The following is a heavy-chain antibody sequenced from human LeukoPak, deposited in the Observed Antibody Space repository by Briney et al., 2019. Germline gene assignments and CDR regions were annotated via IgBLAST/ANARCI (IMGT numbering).Heavy chain of an antibody. D-gene: IGHD5-18*01. CDR3: ARDDSYGSFTY. V-gene: IGHV3-20*01. J-gene: IGHJ4*02. Sequence: PGGSLRLSCAASGFNFDEHGMNWVRQAAGKGVEWVSGINWNSGITGYADSVKGRFPISRDNPKHSLYLQMGSLRAEDTALYHCARDDSYGSFTYWGQGTLVTGSS. CDR1: GFNFDEHG. CDR2: INWNSGIT.